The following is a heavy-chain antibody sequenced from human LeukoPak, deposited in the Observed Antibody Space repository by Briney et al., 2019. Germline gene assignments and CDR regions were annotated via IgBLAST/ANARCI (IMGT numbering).Heavy chain of an antibody. D-gene: IGHD3-9*01. J-gene: IGHJ4*02. CDR2: IYPGDSDT. CDR1: GYKFTSNW. V-gene: IGHV5-51*01. Sequence: GESLKISCKGSGYKFTSNWIGWVRQMPGKGLEWMGIIYPGDSDTRYSPSFQGQVTISADKSISTAYLQWSSLKASDTAMYYCARCYYDILTGYPTLDYWGQGTLVTVSS. CDR3: ARCYYDILTGYPTLDY.